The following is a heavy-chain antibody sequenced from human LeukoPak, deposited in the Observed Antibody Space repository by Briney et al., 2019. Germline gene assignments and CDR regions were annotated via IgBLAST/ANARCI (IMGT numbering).Heavy chain of an antibody. CDR3: ARVRPYYDYVWGSYRYEGYYFDY. CDR1: GGSFSGYY. Sequence: SETLSLTCAVYGGSFSGYYWSWIRQPPGKGLEWIGEINHSGSTNYNPSLKSRVTISVDTSKNQFSLKLSSVTAADTAVYYCARVRPYYDYVWGSYRYEGYYFDYWGQGTLVTVSS. J-gene: IGHJ4*02. CDR2: INHSGST. V-gene: IGHV4-34*01. D-gene: IGHD3-16*02.